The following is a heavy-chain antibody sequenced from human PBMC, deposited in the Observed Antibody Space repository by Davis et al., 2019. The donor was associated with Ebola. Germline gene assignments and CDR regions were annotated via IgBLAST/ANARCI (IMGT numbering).Heavy chain of an antibody. D-gene: IGHD4-17*01. CDR2: IIPIFGTA. V-gene: IGHV1-69*13. CDR1: GGTFSGYA. J-gene: IGHJ4*02. Sequence: AASVKVSCKASGGTFSGYAISWVRQAPGQGLEWMGGIIPIFGTANYAQKFQGRVTITADESTSTAYMELSSLRSEDTAVYYCASGPGDYDPYWGQGTLVTVSS. CDR3: ASGPGDYDPY.